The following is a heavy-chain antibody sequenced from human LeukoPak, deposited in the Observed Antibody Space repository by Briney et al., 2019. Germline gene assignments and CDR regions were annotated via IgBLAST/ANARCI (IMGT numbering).Heavy chain of an antibody. J-gene: IGHJ4*02. Sequence: GGSLRLSCAVSGLTFSSYSMNWVRQAPGKGLEWLSHISSSGSTMYYADSVKGRFTISRDNARNSLYLQMNSLRVEDTAMYYCTRGFDISDYWGQGTVVTVSS. V-gene: IGHV3-48*04. D-gene: IGHD3-9*01. CDR3: TRGFDISDY. CDR2: ISSSGSTM. CDR1: GLTFSSYS.